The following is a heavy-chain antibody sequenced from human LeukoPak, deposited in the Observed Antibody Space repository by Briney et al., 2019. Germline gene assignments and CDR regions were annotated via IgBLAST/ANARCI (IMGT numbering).Heavy chain of an antibody. CDR3: ARCRWEDCPFDY. V-gene: IGHV4-39*07. D-gene: IGHD1-26*01. J-gene: IGHJ4*02. CDR2: IYYSGST. CDR1: GGSISSSSYY. Sequence: SETLSLTCTVSGGSISSSSYYWGWIRQPPGKGLEWIGSIYYSGSTYYNPSLKSRVTISVDTSKNQFSLKLSSVTAADTAVYYCARCRWEDCPFDYWGQGTLVTVSS.